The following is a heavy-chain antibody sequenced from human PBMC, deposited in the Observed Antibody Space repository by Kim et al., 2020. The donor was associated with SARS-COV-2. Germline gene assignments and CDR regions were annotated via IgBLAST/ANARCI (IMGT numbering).Heavy chain of an antibody. CDR1: GYTFTGYS. J-gene: IGHJ5*02. Sequence: ASVKVSCKASGYTFTGYSVHWVRQAPGQGLEWMGWINPNSGDTTYAQKFQGRVTMTRDTSITTAYMALSRLRSDDTAVYYCARGGLSEGTTSFYDSQSYDYVDPWGQGTRVTVSS. CDR3: ARGGLSEGTTSFYDSQSYDYVDP. V-gene: IGHV1-2*02. D-gene: IGHD3-10*01. CDR2: INPNSGDT.